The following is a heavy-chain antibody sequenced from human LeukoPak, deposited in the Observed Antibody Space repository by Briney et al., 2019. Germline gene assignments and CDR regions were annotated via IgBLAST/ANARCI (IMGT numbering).Heavy chain of an antibody. CDR2: IIPIFGTA. D-gene: IGHD2-2*01. V-gene: IGHV1-69*01. CDR3: ARGEVKDIVVVPAASAFDY. CDR1: GGTFSSYA. J-gene: IGHJ4*02. Sequence: GASVKVSCKASGGTFSSYAISWVRQAPGQGLEWMGGIIPIFGTANYAQKFQGRVTITADESTSTAYMELSSLRSEDTAVYYCARGEVKDIVVVPAASAFDYWGQGTLVTVSS.